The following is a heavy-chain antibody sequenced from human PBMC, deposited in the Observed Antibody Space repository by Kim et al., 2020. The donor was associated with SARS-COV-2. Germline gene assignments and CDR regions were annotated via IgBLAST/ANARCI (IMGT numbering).Heavy chain of an antibody. D-gene: IGHD3-10*01. Sequence: GGSLRLSCAASGFTFDDYAMHWVRQAPGKGLEWVSGISWNSGTIGYADSVKGRFTISRDNAKNSLYLQMNSLITEDTALYYCAKSKITMFQGVLYGM. V-gene: IGHV3-9*01. CDR3: AKSKITMFQGVLYGM. CDR1: GFTFDDYA. CDR2: ISWNSGTI. J-gene: IGHJ6*01.